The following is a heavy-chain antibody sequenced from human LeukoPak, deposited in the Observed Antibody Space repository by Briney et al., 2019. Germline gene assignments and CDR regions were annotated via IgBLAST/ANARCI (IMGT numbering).Heavy chain of an antibody. J-gene: IGHJ4*02. V-gene: IGHV3-48*02. CDR3: ARWESGTYLILDH. Sequence: GGSLRLSCAASGFTFSSYSMTWVRQAPGKGLEWVSYISSTISTIYYADSVKGRFTISRDNARNSLYLQMNSLRDEDTAVYYCARWESGTYLILDHWGPGPLVTVSS. D-gene: IGHD1-26*01. CDR1: GFTFSSYS. CDR2: ISSTISTI.